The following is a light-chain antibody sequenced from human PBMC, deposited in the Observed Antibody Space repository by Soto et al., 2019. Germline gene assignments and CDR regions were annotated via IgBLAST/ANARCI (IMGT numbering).Light chain of an antibody. Sequence: EIVLTQSPGTLSLSPGDRATLSFRASQSVRTTYVAWYQQKPGQAPRLVIYGASSRGTGIPDRFSARGSGTVFTLTISRLEPEDFAVYYCQQYISSPLTFGQGTKVDI. V-gene: IGKV3-20*01. CDR1: QSVRTTY. CDR3: QQYISSPLT. J-gene: IGKJ1*01. CDR2: GAS.